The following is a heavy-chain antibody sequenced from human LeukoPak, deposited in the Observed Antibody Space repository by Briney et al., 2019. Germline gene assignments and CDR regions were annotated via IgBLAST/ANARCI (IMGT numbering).Heavy chain of an antibody. CDR2: INPSGGGT. V-gene: IGHV1-46*01. CDR3: ARDASMVRGVNWFDP. CDR1: GYTFTSYY. D-gene: IGHD3-10*01. Sequence: ASVKVSCKASGYTFTSYYMHWVRQAPGQGLEWMGIINPSGGGTSYAQKFQGRVTMTRDTSTSTVYMELSSLRSEDTAVYYCARDASMVRGVNWFDPWGQGTLVTVSS. J-gene: IGHJ5*02.